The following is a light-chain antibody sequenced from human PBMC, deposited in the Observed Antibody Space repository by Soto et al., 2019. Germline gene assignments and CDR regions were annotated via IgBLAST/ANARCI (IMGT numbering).Light chain of an antibody. Sequence: DIQMTQSPSTLSASVGDRVTITCRASQSISSWLAWYQQKPGKAPKLLIYKASSLESGVPSRFTGSGSGTEFTLTITSLQPDDLATYYCQQYSNYWTFGQGTKVEIK. J-gene: IGKJ1*01. CDR3: QQYSNYWT. CDR1: QSISSW. V-gene: IGKV1-5*03. CDR2: KAS.